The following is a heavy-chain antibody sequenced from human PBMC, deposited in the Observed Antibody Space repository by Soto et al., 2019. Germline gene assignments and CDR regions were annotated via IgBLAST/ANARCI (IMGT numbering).Heavy chain of an antibody. CDR2: LSCGGNSI. CDR3: VKELGADGTTVTYFAH. Sequence: EVQLVESGGGLVQPGRSLRLSCTASGFTFDYYAMHWVRQAPGKGLEWVSGLSCGGNSIGYAGSVKGRFTISRDNAKNSLYLQMNSLRAEDTALYYCVKELGADGTTVTYFAHWGQGALVTVSS. D-gene: IGHD4-17*01. J-gene: IGHJ4*02. V-gene: IGHV3-9*01. CDR1: GFTFDYYA.